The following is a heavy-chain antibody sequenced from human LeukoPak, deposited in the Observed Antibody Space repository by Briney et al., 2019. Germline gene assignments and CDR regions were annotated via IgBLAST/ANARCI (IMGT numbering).Heavy chain of an antibody. V-gene: IGHV4-39*01. Sequence: SETLSLTCTVSSGSISSSSYYWGWIRQPPGKGLEWIGSIYYSGSTYYKPPLKSRVTISVDTSKNQFSLKLTSVTAADTAVYYCARCGYYDFWSGYNPATFDYWGQGTLVTVSS. CDR1: SGSISSSSYY. CDR3: ARCGYYDFWSGYNPATFDY. J-gene: IGHJ4*02. CDR2: IYYSGST. D-gene: IGHD3-3*01.